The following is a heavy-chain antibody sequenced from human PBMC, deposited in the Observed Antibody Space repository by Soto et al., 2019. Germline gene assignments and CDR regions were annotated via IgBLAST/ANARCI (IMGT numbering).Heavy chain of an antibody. CDR1: GDSISSYY. V-gene: IGHV4-4*07. Sequence: KTSETLSLTCSVSGDSISSYYWSWIRQPAGKGLEWIGRIYTSGDTNYNPSLKSRVTMSLDTSKNQFSLKLRSVTAADTAVYYCAREYTETVAGPTPYYFDYWGQGTLVTVSS. J-gene: IGHJ4*02. CDR2: IYTSGDT. CDR3: AREYTETVAGPTPYYFDY. D-gene: IGHD6-19*01.